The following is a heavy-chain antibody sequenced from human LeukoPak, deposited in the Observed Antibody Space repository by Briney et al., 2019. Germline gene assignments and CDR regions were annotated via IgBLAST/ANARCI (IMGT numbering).Heavy chain of an antibody. CDR3: ARVTLGFGAGFDY. CDR1: GGSISPYY. D-gene: IGHD3-10*01. CDR2: IYHSGSI. V-gene: IGHV4-59*01. J-gene: IGHJ4*02. Sequence: SETLSLTCTVSGGSISPYYWSLIRQPPGKGLECVGYIYHSGSINYNPSLKSRLTISVDTSMNQFSLKLSSVTAADTAVYYCARVTLGFGAGFDYWGQGTLVTVSS.